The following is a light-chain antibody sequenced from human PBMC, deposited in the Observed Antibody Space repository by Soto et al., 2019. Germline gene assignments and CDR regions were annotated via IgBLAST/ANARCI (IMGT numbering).Light chain of an antibody. CDR1: QSVSTR. CDR3: QQYHNWPVT. CDR2: GAS. J-gene: IGKJ4*01. V-gene: IGKV3-15*01. Sequence: EIVMTHSPATLSVSPGERVTFSFRASQSVSTRLAWYQHKPGQAPRLLISGASTGATGIPPRFSGSGSGTDFTLTVNSLQSEDIAVYHCQQYHNWPVTFGGGTKVDNK.